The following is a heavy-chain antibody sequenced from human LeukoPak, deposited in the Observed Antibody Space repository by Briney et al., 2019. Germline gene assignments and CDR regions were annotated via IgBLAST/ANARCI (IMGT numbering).Heavy chain of an antibody. J-gene: IGHJ6*02. CDR1: GFTFSSYA. CDR3: ASSGWANPV. CDR2: ISYDGSNK. D-gene: IGHD6-19*01. Sequence: PGRSLRLSRAASGFTFSSYAMHWVRQAPGKGLEWVAVISYDGSNKYYADSVKGRFTISRDNSKNTLYLQMNSLRAEDTAVYYCASSGWANPVWGQGTTVTVSS. V-gene: IGHV3-30-3*01.